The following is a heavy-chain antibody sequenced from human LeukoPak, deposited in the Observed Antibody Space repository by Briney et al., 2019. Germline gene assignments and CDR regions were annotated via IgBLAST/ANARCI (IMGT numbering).Heavy chain of an antibody. CDR1: GDSIISTIYR. CDR2: IHYSRNT. CDR3: ARLHDLDY. Sequence: SETLSLTCTLSGDSIISTIYRWGWIRQPPGKGLEWMGSIHYSRNTYYNPSLKSRVTMSVNTSKNQFSLKVRSVTATDTAVYYCARLHDLDYWGQGILVAVFS. J-gene: IGHJ4*02. D-gene: IGHD5-24*01. V-gene: IGHV4-39*01.